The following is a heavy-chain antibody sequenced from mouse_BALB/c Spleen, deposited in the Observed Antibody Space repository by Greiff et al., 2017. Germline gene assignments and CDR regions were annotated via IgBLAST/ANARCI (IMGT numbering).Heavy chain of an antibody. D-gene: IGHD1-1*01. Sequence: EVQGVESGGGLVKPGGSLKLSCAASGFTFSSYAMSWVRQTPEKRLEWVASISSGGSTYYPDSVKGRFTITRDNARNILYLQMSSLRSEDTAMYYCARGTVVDTKAWFAYWGQGTLVTVSA. CDR1: GFTFSSYA. V-gene: IGHV5-6-5*01. J-gene: IGHJ3*01. CDR2: ISSGGST. CDR3: ARGTVVDTKAWFAY.